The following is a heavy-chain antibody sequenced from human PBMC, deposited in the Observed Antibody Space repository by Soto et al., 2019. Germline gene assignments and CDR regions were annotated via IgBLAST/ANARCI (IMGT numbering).Heavy chain of an antibody. CDR1: GGTFSSYA. Sequence: SVKVSCKASGGTFSSYAISWVRQAPGQGLEWMGGIIPIFGTANYAQKFQGRVTITADKSTSTAYMELSSLRSEDTAVYYCASGTKGPSGSGSSSFYGMGVWGDVTTVTVCS. J-gene: IGHJ6*01. D-gene: IGHD3-10*01. V-gene: IGHV1-69*06. CDR2: IIPIFGTA. CDR3: ASGTKGPSGSGSSSFYGMGV.